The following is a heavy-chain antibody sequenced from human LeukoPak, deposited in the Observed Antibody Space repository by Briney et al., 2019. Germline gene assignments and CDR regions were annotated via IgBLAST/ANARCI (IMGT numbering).Heavy chain of an antibody. D-gene: IGHD3-10*01. CDR3: ARVYRPTLLWFGELLPRAENWFDP. CDR2: INPNSGGT. J-gene: IGHJ5*02. Sequence: GASVKVSCKASKYTFTDYYMHWVRQAPGQGLEWMGWINPNSGGTNYAQKLQGRVTMTTDTSTSTAYMELRSLRSDDTAVYYCARVYRPTLLWFGELLPRAENWFDPWGQGTLVTVSS. CDR1: KYTFTDYY. V-gene: IGHV1-2*02.